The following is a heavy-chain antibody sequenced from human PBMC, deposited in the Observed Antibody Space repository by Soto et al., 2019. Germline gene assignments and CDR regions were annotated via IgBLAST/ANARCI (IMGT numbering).Heavy chain of an antibody. CDR3: ARGLGSPHYDYIWESYRSHFDY. D-gene: IGHD3-16*02. CDR1: GGSFSGYY. Sequence: SETLSLTCAVYGGSFSGYYWSWIRQPPGKGLEWIGEINHSGSTNYNPSLKSRVTISVDTSKNQFSLKLSSVTAADTAVYYCARGLGSPHYDYIWESYRSHFDYWGQGTLVTVSS. V-gene: IGHV4-34*01. J-gene: IGHJ4*02. CDR2: INHSGST.